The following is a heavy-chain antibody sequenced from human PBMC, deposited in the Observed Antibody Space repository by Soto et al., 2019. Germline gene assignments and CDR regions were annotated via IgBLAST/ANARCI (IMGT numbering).Heavy chain of an antibody. CDR2: VSFDGKVT. J-gene: IGHJ4*02. V-gene: IGHV3-30*04. Sequence: PGDSLRLSFTSSGFTFNTLSLLWFRQGPDKVLEWVAVVSFDGKVTYYADSVKGRFTVSRDNSKNTIYLQANSLRAEDTAVYYCAREPYGDSQYFDYWGQGT. CDR1: GFTFNTLS. CDR3: AREPYGDSQYFDY. D-gene: IGHD2-21*02.